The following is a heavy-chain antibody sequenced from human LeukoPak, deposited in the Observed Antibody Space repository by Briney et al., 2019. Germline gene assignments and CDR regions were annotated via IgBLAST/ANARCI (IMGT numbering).Heavy chain of an antibody. D-gene: IGHD4-17*01. CDR3: ARGAALYGRYYYYYMDV. J-gene: IGHJ6*03. CDR1: GGSISSHY. Sequence: SETLSLTCTVSGGSISSHYWSWIRQPPGKGLEWIGYIYYSGSTNYNPSLKSRVTISVDTSKNQFSLKLSSVTAADTAVYYCARGAALYGRYYYYYMDVWGKGTTVTVSS. V-gene: IGHV4-59*11. CDR2: IYYSGST.